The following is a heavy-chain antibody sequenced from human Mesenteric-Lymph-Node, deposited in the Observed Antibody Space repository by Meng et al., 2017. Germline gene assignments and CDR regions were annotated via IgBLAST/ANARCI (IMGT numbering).Heavy chain of an antibody. J-gene: IGHJ6*02. V-gene: IGHV3-30*04. CDR1: GFTFSSYA. CDR3: ARDAGIAAAGPYPKKYIPYYYYGMDV. Sequence: GESLKISCAASGFTFSSYAMHWVRQAPGKGLEWVAVISYDGSNKYYADSVKGRFTISRDNSKNTLYLQMNSLRAEDTAVYYCARDAGIAAAGPYPKKYIPYYYYGMDVWGQGTTVTVSS. CDR2: ISYDGSNK. D-gene: IGHD6-13*01.